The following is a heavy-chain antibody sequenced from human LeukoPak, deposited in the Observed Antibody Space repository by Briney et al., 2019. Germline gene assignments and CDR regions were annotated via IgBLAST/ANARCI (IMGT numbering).Heavy chain of an antibody. V-gene: IGHV1-69*13. CDR2: ISPIFCTA. CDR3: ARDLSGWALSGTLGDAFDI. CDR1: GGTFSSYV. Sequence: VKVSCKASGGTFSSYVICWVRQTPGQGGVWMGGISPIFCTAHDAQRFQGGVTITADESTSATYMELSSLRSEDTAVYYCARDLSGWALSGTLGDAFDIWGQGTMVSVSS. J-gene: IGHJ3*02. D-gene: IGHD1-7*01.